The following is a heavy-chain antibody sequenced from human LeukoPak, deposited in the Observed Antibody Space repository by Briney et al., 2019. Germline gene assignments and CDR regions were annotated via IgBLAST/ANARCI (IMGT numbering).Heavy chain of an antibody. D-gene: IGHD6-13*01. CDR1: GGSISSYY. J-gene: IGHJ3*02. Sequence: PSETLSLTCTVSGGSISSYYWSWIRQPPGKGLEWIGYICYSGSTNYNPSLKSRVTISVDTSKNQFSLKLSSVTAADTAVYYCALTGYSSSWYPSDAFDIWGQGTMVTVSS. CDR3: ALTGYSSSWYPSDAFDI. V-gene: IGHV4-59*01. CDR2: ICYSGST.